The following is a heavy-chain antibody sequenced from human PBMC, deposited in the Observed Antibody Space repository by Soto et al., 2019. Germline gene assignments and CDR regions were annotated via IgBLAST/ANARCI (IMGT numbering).Heavy chain of an antibody. V-gene: IGHV1-18*01. J-gene: IGHJ4*02. Sequence: GSSVKVSCKASGYTFTSYGIRWVRQSPGQGLEWMGWISAYNGNTHYAQKLQGSVTMTTDTSTSTAYMEPRSLRSDDTAVYYCARDPSVILTGSTPTFFHYSCPATLVTVS. CDR2: ISAYNGNT. CDR3: ARDPSVILTGSTPTFFHY. CDR1: GYTFTSYG. D-gene: IGHD3-9*01.